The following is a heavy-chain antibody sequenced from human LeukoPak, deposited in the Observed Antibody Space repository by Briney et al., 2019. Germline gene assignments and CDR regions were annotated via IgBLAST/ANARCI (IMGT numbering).Heavy chain of an antibody. CDR2: INPSGGST. CDR1: GYTFTSYY. J-gene: IGHJ5*02. Sequence: GASVKVSCKASGYTFTSYYMHWVRQAPGQGLEWMGIINPSGGSTSYAQKFQGRVTMTRDTSISTAYMELSRLRSDDTAVYYCARDRGYGDYSYNWFDPWGQGTLVTVSS. V-gene: IGHV1-46*01. CDR3: ARDRGYGDYSYNWFDP. D-gene: IGHD4-17*01.